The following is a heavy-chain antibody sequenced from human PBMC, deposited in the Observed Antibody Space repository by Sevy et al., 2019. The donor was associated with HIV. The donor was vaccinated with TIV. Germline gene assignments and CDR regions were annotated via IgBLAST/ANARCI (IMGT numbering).Heavy chain of an antibody. CDR1: GGPISNPDYN. CDR2: IYYSGNT. D-gene: IGHD3-9*01. CDR3: ARVTGPFDWLDP. V-gene: IGHV4-30-4*01. Sequence: SETLSLTCTVSGGPISNPDYNWSWIRQSPGKGLEWLGYIYYSGNTYYSPSLRGPISISIDTSKNQFSLTLMSVTAADTAVYFCARVTGPFDWLDPWGQGALVTVSS. J-gene: IGHJ5*02.